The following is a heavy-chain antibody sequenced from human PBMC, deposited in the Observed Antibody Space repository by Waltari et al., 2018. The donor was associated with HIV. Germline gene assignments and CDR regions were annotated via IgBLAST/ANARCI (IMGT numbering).Heavy chain of an antibody. Sequence: QVQLQESGPGLVKPSETLSLTCTASGGSISSYYWSWIRQPPGKGLEWIGYIYYSGSTNYNPSLKSRVTISVDTSKNQFSLKLSSVTAADTAVYYCARAPQQLPGATSSGWNFDYWGQGTLVTVSS. D-gene: IGHD6-19*01. CDR1: GGSISSYY. V-gene: IGHV4-59*01. CDR2: IYYSGST. J-gene: IGHJ4*02. CDR3: ARAPQQLPGATSSGWNFDY.